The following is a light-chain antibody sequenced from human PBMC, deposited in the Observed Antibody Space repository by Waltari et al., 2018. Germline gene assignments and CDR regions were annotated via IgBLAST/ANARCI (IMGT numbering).Light chain of an antibody. CDR2: GAS. Sequence: EIVMTQSPGTLSVSPGERATLSCRPSQTISTNLAWYQQKPGQAPRLLIFGASTRANGIPARFSGSGSGTEFTLTISSLQSEDFAIYYCQQYNLWPLTFGGGTTVEI. J-gene: IGKJ4*01. V-gene: IGKV3-15*01. CDR3: QQYNLWPLT. CDR1: QTISTN.